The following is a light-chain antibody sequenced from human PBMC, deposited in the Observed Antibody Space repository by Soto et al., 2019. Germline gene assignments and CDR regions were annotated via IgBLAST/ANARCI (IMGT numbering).Light chain of an antibody. CDR2: GAS. Sequence: ETVMTQSPAILSVSPGERATLSCRASQSVSGNLAWYQQKPGQAPRLLIYGASTRATGIPARFSGSGSGTELTLTISSLQSEDFAVYYCQQYNDWSPWTFGQGTKVEIK. V-gene: IGKV3-15*01. CDR3: QQYNDWSPWT. CDR1: QSVSGN. J-gene: IGKJ1*01.